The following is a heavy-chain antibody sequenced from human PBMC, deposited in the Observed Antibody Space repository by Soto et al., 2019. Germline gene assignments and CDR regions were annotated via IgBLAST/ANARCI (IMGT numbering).Heavy chain of an antibody. CDR3: AHRRNGNSYVY. D-gene: IGHD1-26*01. V-gene: IGHV2-5*02. CDR2: IYWDDDK. Sequence: GSGPTLVNPTQTLTLTCTFSGFSLSTSGVGVGWIRQPPGKALEWLALIYWDDDKRYSPSLKSRLTITKDTSKNQVVLTMTNMDPVDTATYYCAHRRNGNSYVYWGQGALVTVSS. CDR1: GFSLSTSGVG. J-gene: IGHJ4*02.